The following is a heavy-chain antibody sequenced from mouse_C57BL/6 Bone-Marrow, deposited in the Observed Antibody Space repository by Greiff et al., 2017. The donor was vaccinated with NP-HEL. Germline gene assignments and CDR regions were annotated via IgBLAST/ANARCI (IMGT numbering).Heavy chain of an antibody. CDR3: TTGGLYYARDY. J-gene: IGHJ4*01. D-gene: IGHD3-3*01. CDR2: IDPENGDT. CDR1: GFNIKDDY. V-gene: IGHV14-4*01. Sequence: VQLKESGAELVRPGASVKLSCTASGFNIKDDYMHWVKQRPEQGLEWIGWIDPENGDTEYASKFQGKATITADTSSNTAYLQLSSLTSEDTAVYYCTTGGLYYARDYGGQGTSVTVSS.